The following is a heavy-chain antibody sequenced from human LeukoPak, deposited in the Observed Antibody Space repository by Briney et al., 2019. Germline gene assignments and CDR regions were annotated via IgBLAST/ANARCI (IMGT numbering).Heavy chain of an antibody. Sequence: SETLSLTCTVSGGSISSSSYYWGWIRQPPGKGLEWIGSIYHSGSTYYNPSLKSRVTISVDTSKNQFSLKLSSVTAADTAVYYCARFTRTTVTTRDDAFDIWGQGTMVTVSS. J-gene: IGHJ3*02. CDR3: ARFTRTTVTTRDDAFDI. D-gene: IGHD4-17*01. V-gene: IGHV4-39*07. CDR1: GGSISSSSYY. CDR2: IYHSGST.